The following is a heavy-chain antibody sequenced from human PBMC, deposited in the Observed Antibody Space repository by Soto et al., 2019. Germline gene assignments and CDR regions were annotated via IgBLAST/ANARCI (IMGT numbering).Heavy chain of an antibody. V-gene: IGHV4-39*01. CDR2: IYYSGST. D-gene: IGHD3-9*01. CDR3: ARGRHILTGYYRDLNYGMDV. Sequence: SETLSLTCTVSGGSISSSSYYWGWIRQPPGKGLEWIGSIYYSGSTYYNPSLKSRVTISVDTSKNQFSLKLSSVTAADTAVYYCARGRHILTGYYRDLNYGMDVWGQGTTVTVSS. J-gene: IGHJ6*02. CDR1: GGSISSSSYY.